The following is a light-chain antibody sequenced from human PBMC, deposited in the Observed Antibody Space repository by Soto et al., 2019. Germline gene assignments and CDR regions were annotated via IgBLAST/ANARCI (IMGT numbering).Light chain of an antibody. Sequence: EMLMTQSPATLSLSPGERATLSCRASQSVKSDLAWYQQKPGQAPRLLIHGASTRAAGIPARFSGSGSGTEFTLTISSLQSEDCAIYYCQQYNYWWTFGQGTKVEIK. CDR3: QQYNYWWT. J-gene: IGKJ1*01. CDR2: GAS. CDR1: QSVKSD. V-gene: IGKV3-15*01.